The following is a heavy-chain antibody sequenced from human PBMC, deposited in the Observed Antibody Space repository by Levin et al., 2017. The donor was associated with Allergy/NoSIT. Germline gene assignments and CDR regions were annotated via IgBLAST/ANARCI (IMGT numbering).Heavy chain of an antibody. J-gene: IGHJ4*02. CDR2: ISSSGRTI. CDR1: GFTFSSYE. Sequence: GGSLRLSCAASGFTFSSYEMNWVRQAPGKGLEWVSYISSSGRTIQYADSVKGRFTMYRDNAKNSLYLQMNSLRAEDTAVYYCARDSNWSPDHWGQGTLVTVSS. V-gene: IGHV3-48*03. D-gene: IGHD1-20*01. CDR3: ARDSNWSPDH.